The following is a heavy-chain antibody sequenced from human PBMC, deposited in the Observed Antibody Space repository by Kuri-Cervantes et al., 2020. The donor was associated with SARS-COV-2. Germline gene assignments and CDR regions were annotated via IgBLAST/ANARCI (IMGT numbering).Heavy chain of an antibody. Sequence: ESLKISCAASGFTFSNAWMHWVRQAPGKGLVWVSRTNTDGSSTSYADSVKGRFTISRDNAKNTLYLQMNSLRAEDTAVYYCARAFLRGGSDYWGQGTLVTVSS. J-gene: IGHJ4*02. CDR2: TNTDGSST. V-gene: IGHV3-74*01. CDR1: GFTFSNAW. D-gene: IGHD1-26*01. CDR3: ARAFLRGGSDY.